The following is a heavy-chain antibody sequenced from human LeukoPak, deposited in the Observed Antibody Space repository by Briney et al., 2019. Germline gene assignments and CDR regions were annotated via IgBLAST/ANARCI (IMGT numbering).Heavy chain of an antibody. CDR1: GGSICSGGYY. V-gene: IGHV4-31*03. CDR2: IYYSGST. Sequence: SETLSLTCTVSGGSICSGGYYWSWIRQHPGKGLEWIGYIYYSGSTYYNPSLKNRVTISVDTSKNQFSLKLSSVTAADTAVYYCARECDFWRGWFDPWGQGTLVTVSS. CDR3: ARECDFWRGWFDP. D-gene: IGHD3-3*01. J-gene: IGHJ5*02.